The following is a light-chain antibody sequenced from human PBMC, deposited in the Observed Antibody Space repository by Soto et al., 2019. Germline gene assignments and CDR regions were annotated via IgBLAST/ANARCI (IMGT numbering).Light chain of an antibody. J-gene: IGKJ1*01. V-gene: IGKV3-20*01. CDR2: GAS. Sequence: EIVLTQSPGTLSLSPGERATLSCRASQSISSSFLAWYQQKPGQAPRLLIYGASTRATGIPDRFSGGGSGTAFTLTIGRLEPEDFAVYYCQQYGRSPRGAFGQGTKVEI. CDR3: QQYGRSPRGA. CDR1: QSISSSF.